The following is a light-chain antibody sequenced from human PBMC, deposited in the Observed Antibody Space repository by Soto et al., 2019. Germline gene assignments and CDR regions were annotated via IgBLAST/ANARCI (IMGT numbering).Light chain of an antibody. CDR1: QSISNW. V-gene: IGKV1-5*03. Sequence: DIQITQSPSTLSASVGDRVTNTCRASQSISNWLAWYQQKPGKAPKLLLYKASTLQSGVPSRFSGSGSGTEFTLTISSLQPDDFATYYCQQYNSYPYTFGQGTKVDIK. CDR3: QQYNSYPYT. J-gene: IGKJ2*01. CDR2: KAS.